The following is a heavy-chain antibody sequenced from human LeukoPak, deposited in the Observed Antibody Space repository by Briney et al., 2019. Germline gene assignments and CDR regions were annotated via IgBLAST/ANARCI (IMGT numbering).Heavy chain of an antibody. CDR1: AFTFSSYW. D-gene: IGHD5-24*01. CDR3: ARDGGDGYNH. J-gene: IGHJ4*02. V-gene: IGHV3-7*01. CDR2: IKQDGSEK. Sequence: GGSLRLTCAASAFTFSSYWMSWVRQAPGKGLEWVANIKQDGSEKYYVDSVKGRFTISRDNAKNSLYLQMNSLRAEDTAVYYCARDGGDGYNHWGQGTLVTVSS.